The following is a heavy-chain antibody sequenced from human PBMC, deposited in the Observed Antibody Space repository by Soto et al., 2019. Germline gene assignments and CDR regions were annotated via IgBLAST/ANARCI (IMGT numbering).Heavy chain of an antibody. CDR3: AKEVRSMIVVVITSFDY. Sequence: EVQLLESGGGLVQPGGSLRLSCAASGFTFSSYAMSWVRQAPGKGLEWVSAISGSGGSTYYADSVKGRFTISRDNSKSTLYLQMTRLRAEDTAVYYCAKEVRSMIVVVITSFDYWGQGTLVTVSS. CDR1: GFTFSSYA. CDR2: ISGSGGST. D-gene: IGHD3-22*01. J-gene: IGHJ4*02. V-gene: IGHV3-23*01.